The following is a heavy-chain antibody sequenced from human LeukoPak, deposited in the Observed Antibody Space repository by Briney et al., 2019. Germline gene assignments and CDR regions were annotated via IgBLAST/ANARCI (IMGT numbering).Heavy chain of an antibody. Sequence: GGSLRLSCSASGFTFSSFAMHWVRQAPGKGLEYVAAISRNGGSTYYADSVKGRFTISRDNSKNTLYLQMSSLRAEDTAVYLCVKDLRSDFMGVLSRYLSYWGQGTLVTVSS. J-gene: IGHJ4*02. D-gene: IGHD2/OR15-2a*01. CDR1: GFTFSSFA. CDR2: ISRNGGST. V-gene: IGHV3-64D*09. CDR3: VKDLRSDFMGVLSRYLSY.